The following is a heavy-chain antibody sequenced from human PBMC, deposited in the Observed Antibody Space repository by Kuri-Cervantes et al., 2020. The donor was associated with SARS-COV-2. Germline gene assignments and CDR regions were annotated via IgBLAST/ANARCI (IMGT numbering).Heavy chain of an antibody. Sequence: SLKISCAASGFTFSDYYMSWIRQAPGKGLEWVSYISSSGSTIYYADSVKGRFTISRDNSKNTLYLQMNSLRAEDTAVYYCAKVGTSIAVSGRFDYWGQGTLVTVSS. CDR3: AKVGTSIAVSGRFDY. CDR1: GFTFSDYY. V-gene: IGHV3-11*01. CDR2: ISSSGSTI. J-gene: IGHJ4*02. D-gene: IGHD6-19*01.